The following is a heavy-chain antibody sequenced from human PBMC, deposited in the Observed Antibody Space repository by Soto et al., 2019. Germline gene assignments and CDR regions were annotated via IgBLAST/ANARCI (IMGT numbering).Heavy chain of an antibody. CDR2: ISDNNGNT. CDR3: ERGTYGYY. D-gene: IGHD4-17*01. J-gene: IGHJ4*01. V-gene: IGHV1-18*01. Sequence: QVHLVQSGAEVKKPGASVKVSCKGSGYTFTSYGITWVRQAPGQGLEWMGWISDNNGNTDYAQKLQGRVTVTRDTSTSTAYMELRSLRSDDTAVYYCERGTYGYYWCHGALVTLSS. CDR1: GYTFTSYG.